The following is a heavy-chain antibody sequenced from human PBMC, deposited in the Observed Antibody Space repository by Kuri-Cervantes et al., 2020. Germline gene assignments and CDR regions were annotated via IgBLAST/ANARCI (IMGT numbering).Heavy chain of an antibody. J-gene: IGHJ4*02. D-gene: IGHD5-12*01. CDR2: IWFDGNDK. Sequence: GESLKISCEVSGFTISSYGMHWVRQAPGKGLEWVAVIWFDGNDKYYACYGGKNKCYADSVKGRFTISRDNSKNSLFLQMNSLSSEDTAIYYCARDNVDLVATIPANWGQGTLVTVSS. V-gene: IGHV3-33*08. CDR3: ARDNVDLVATIPAN. CDR1: GFTISSYG.